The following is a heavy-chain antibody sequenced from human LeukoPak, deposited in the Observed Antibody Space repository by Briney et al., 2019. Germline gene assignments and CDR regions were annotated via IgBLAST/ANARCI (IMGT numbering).Heavy chain of an antibody. CDR3: ARDLPNEGNHLDY. Sequence: SETLSLTCTVSGGSISSGDYYWSWIRQPPGKGLEWIGYIYYSGSTYYNPSLKSRVTISVDTSKNQFSLKLSSVTAADTAVYYCARDLPNEGNHLDYWGQGTLVTVSS. J-gene: IGHJ4*02. CDR1: GGSISSGDYY. V-gene: IGHV4-30-4*01. CDR2: IYYSGST. D-gene: IGHD4-23*01.